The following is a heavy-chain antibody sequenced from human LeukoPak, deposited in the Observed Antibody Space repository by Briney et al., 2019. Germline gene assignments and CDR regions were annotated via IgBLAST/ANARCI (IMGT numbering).Heavy chain of an antibody. Sequence: GASVTVSCKASGYTFTSYGISWVRQAPGQGLEWMGWISAYNGNTNYAQKLQGRVTMTTDTSTSTAYMELRSLRSDDTAVYYCARWGYSGYDLDYYYSMDVWGQGTTVTVYS. CDR2: ISAYNGNT. CDR1: GYTFTSYG. V-gene: IGHV1-18*01. D-gene: IGHD5-12*01. CDR3: ARWGYSGYDLDYYYSMDV. J-gene: IGHJ6*02.